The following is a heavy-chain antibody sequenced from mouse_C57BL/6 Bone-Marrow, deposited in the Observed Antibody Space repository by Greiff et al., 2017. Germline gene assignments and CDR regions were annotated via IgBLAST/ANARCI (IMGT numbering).Heavy chain of an antibody. CDR3: ARYSNHWYFDV. CDR1: GYTFTSYW. CDR2: IHPNSGST. V-gene: IGHV1-64*01. D-gene: IGHD2-5*01. J-gene: IGHJ1*03. Sequence: QVQLQQPGAELVKPGASVKLSCKASGYTFTSYWMHWVKQRPGQGLEWIGMIHPNSGSTNYNETFKSKATLTVDKSSSTADMQLSSLTSEDSAVYYCARYSNHWYFDVWGTGTTVTVSS.